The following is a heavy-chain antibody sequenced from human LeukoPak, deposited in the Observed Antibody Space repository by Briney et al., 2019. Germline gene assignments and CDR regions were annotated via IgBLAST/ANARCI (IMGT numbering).Heavy chain of an antibody. CDR1: GFPFTSYG. J-gene: IGHJ4*02. CDR3: AKEHYFGSGSYPDY. V-gene: IGHV3-30*18. D-gene: IGHD3-10*01. Sequence: GGSLRLSCAASGFPFTSYGMHRVRQAPGKGLEWVAVISPDGSNKYYADSVKGRFTISRDNSKNTLYLQMNSLRAEDTAVYNCAKEHYFGSGSYPDYWGQGTLVTVSS. CDR2: ISPDGSNK.